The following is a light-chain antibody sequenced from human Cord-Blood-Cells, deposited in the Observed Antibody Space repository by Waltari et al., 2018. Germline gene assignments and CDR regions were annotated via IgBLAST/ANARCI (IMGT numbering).Light chain of an antibody. CDR1: QSVSSN. V-gene: IGKV3-15*01. Sequence: IVMTQSPATLSVSPGERATLSCRASQSVSSNLAWYQQKPGQAPRLLIYGASTRATVIPARFSGSGSGTEFTLTISSLQSEDFAVYYCQQYNTWPYTFGQGTKLEIK. J-gene: IGKJ2*01. CDR3: QQYNTWPYT. CDR2: GAS.